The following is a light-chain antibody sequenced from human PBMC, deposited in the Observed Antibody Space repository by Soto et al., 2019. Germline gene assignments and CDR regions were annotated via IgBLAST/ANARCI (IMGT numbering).Light chain of an antibody. CDR1: QNINIY. Sequence: EIVLTQSPATLSLSPGERATLSCRASQNINIYLAWYQQKPGQAPRLLIYAASNRAAGIPARFSGSGSGTDFTLTISSLEPEDFAVYYCRQRSNWPLTFGGGTKVDIK. V-gene: IGKV3-11*01. CDR2: AAS. J-gene: IGKJ4*01. CDR3: RQRSNWPLT.